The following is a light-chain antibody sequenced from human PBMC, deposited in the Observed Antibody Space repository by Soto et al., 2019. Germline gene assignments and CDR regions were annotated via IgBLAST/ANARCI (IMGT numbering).Light chain of an antibody. CDR3: QTWGTGSSDVV. CDR2: LNSDGSH. CDR1: SGHSSYA. Sequence: QPVLTQSPSASASLGASVKLTCTLSSGHSSYAIAWHQQQPEKGPRYLMKLNSDGSHSKGDGIPDRFSGSSSGAERYLTISSLQSEDEADYYCQTWGTGSSDVVFGGGTKVTVL. J-gene: IGLJ2*01. V-gene: IGLV4-69*01.